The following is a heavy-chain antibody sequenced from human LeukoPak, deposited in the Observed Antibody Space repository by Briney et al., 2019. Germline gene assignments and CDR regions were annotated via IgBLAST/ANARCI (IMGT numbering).Heavy chain of an antibody. CDR3: AKSSGWPREYFQH. CDR2: ISSSSSYI. D-gene: IGHD6-19*01. J-gene: IGHJ1*01. CDR1: GFTFSSYS. Sequence: GGSLRLSCAASGFTFSSYSMNWVRQAPGKGLEWVSSISSSSSYIYYADSVKGRFTISRDNSKNTLYLQMNSLRAEDTAVYYCAKSSGWPREYFQHWGQGTLVTVSS. V-gene: IGHV3-21*01.